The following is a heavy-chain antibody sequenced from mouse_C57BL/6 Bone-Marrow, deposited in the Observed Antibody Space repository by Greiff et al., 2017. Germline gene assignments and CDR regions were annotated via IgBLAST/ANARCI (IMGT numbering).Heavy chain of an antibody. Sequence: QVQLKQSGAELVRPGTSVKVSCKASGYAFTNYLIEWVKQRPGQGLEWIGVINPGSGGTNYNEKFKGKATLTADKSSSTAYMQLSSLTSEDSAVYFCARGDWDARFAYWGQGTLVTVSA. CDR3: ARGDWDARFAY. V-gene: IGHV1-54*01. J-gene: IGHJ3*01. CDR2: INPGSGGT. D-gene: IGHD4-1*01. CDR1: GYAFTNYL.